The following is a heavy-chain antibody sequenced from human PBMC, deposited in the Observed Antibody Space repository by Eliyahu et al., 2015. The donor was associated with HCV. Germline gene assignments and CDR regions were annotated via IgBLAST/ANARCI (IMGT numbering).Heavy chain of an antibody. CDR3: AKGGGSCCFEY. J-gene: IGHJ4*02. CDR1: GFTFSNYA. Sequence: EVQLLESGGGLVQPGGSLRLSCAASGFTFSNYAMSWVRQAPGKGLEWVSSINNNGGSTYYADSVKGRFTISRDNSKNTLYLQMNSLRAEDTAVFYCAKGGGSCCFEYWGQGTLVTVSS. D-gene: IGHD2-15*01. CDR2: INNNGGST. V-gene: IGHV3-23*01.